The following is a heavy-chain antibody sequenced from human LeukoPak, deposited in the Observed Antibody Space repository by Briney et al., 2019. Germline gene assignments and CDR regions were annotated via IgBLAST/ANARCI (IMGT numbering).Heavy chain of an antibody. D-gene: IGHD1-14*01. J-gene: IGHJ4*02. CDR3: ARPRMGSEGYFDY. CDR2: ISPNSGGT. CDR1: GYTFTGYY. V-gene: IGHV1-2*02. Sequence: ASVKVSCKASGYTFTGYYMHWVRQAPGQGLEWMGWISPNSGGTNYAQKFQGRVTMTRDTSISTAYMELSRLRSDDTAVYYCARPRMGSEGYFDYWGQGTLVTVSS.